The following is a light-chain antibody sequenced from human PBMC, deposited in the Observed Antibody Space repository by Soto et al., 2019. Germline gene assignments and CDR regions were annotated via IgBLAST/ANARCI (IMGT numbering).Light chain of an antibody. Sequence: QSALTQPRSVSGSPGQSVTISCTGTSSDVGGYNYVSWYQQHPGKAPKLMIYDVSKRPSGVPDRFSGSKSGNTASLTISGLQAEDEADYYCCSYAGTYTIYVLGTGTKVT. V-gene: IGLV2-11*01. CDR2: DVS. J-gene: IGLJ1*01. CDR1: SSDVGGYNY. CDR3: CSYAGTYTIYV.